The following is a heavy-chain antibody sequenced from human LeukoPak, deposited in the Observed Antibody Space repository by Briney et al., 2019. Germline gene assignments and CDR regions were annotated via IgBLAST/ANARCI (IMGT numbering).Heavy chain of an antibody. J-gene: IGHJ4*02. D-gene: IGHD2-21*01. CDR1: GVTFSNIW. CDR3: ARGGDDY. CDR2: INPDGSIT. V-gene: IGHV3-74*01. Sequence: PGGSLRLSCAASGVTFSNIWMYWVRHAPGKGLDWVALINPDGSITTYADSVRGRFTISRDNAKNTVYLQMNSLRGEDTVMYFCARGGDDYWGQGTLVIVSS.